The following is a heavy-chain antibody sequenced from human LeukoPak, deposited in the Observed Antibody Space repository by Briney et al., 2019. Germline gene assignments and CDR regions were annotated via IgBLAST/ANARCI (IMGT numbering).Heavy chain of an antibody. D-gene: IGHD4-17*01. Sequence: PGGSLRLSCAASGFTFSSYRMNWVRQAPGKGLEWDSYISSSSSTIYYADSVKGRFTISRDNAKNSLYLQMNSLRAEDTAVYYYARVYYGDYGPRFDYWGQGTLVTVSS. CDR2: ISSSSSTI. J-gene: IGHJ4*02. CDR1: GFTFSSYR. V-gene: IGHV3-48*01. CDR3: ARVYYGDYGPRFDY.